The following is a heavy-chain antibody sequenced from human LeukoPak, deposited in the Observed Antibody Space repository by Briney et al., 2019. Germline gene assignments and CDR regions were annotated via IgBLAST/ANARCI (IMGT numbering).Heavy chain of an antibody. J-gene: IGHJ5*02. V-gene: IGHV1-24*01. CDR3: ARVGAATGIPFSWFDP. D-gene: IGHD6-13*01. CDR1: GYTLTELS. Sequence: ASVKVSCKVSGYTLTELSMHWVRQAPGKGLEWMGGFDPEDGETIYAQKFQGRVTMTEDTSTDTAYMELSSLRSEDTAVYYCARVGAATGIPFSWFDPWGQGTLVTVSS. CDR2: FDPEDGET.